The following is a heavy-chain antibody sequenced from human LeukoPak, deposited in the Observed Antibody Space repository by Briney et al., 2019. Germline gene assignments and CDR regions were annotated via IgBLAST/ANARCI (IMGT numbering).Heavy chain of an antibody. V-gene: IGHV1-24*01. D-gene: IGHD2-15*01. CDR2: FDPEDGET. CDR1: GYTLTELS. J-gene: IGHJ5*02. Sequence: ASVKVSCKVSGYTLTELSMHWVRQAPGKGLEWMGGFDPEDGETIYAQKFQGRVTMTRDTSTSTVYMELSSLRSEDTAVYYCARDGVVVAASSRWFDPWGQGTLVTVSS. CDR3: ARDGVVVAASSRWFDP.